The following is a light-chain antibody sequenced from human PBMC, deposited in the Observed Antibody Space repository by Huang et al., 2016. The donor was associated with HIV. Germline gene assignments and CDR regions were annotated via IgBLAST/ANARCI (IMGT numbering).Light chain of an antibody. V-gene: IGKV1-17*03. Sequence: DIQMTQSPSAMSASVGDRVTITCRASQGIGNHLAWFQQKPGKVPKRLIYGASSLQSGVPSRFSGSGSGTEFTLTISSLQPEDFATYYCLQHNSYPLTFGGGTMVEI. CDR3: LQHNSYPLT. CDR1: QGIGNH. CDR2: GAS. J-gene: IGKJ4*01.